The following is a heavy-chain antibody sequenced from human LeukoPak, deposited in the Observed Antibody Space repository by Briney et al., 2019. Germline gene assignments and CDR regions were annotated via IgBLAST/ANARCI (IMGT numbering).Heavy chain of an antibody. J-gene: IGHJ4*02. D-gene: IGHD3-22*01. CDR1: GFSFQDYV. V-gene: IGHV3-43D*04. Sequence: PGGSLRLSCTVSGFSFQDYVMHWVRQAPGKGLEWVCLISWRGGSSFYADSVKGRFTISRDNAKNTLYLQMNSLRAEDTAVYYCAKGVTMIVVFTDYFDYWGQGTLVTVSS. CDR2: ISWRGGSS. CDR3: AKGVTMIVVFTDYFDY.